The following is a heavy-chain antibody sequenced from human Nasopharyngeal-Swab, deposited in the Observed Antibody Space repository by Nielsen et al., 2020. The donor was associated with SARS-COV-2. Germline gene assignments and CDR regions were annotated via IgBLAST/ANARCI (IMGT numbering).Heavy chain of an antibody. Sequence: GESLKISCAASGFTFSNAWMNWVRQAPGKGLEWVGRIKSKTDGGTTDYAAPVKGRFTISRDDSKNTLYLQMNSLKTEDTAVYYCTTDLPWLFPPSITTFDYWGQGTLVTVSS. J-gene: IGHJ4*02. CDR2: IKSKTDGGTT. V-gene: IGHV3-15*07. CDR3: TTDLPWLFPPSITTFDY. CDR1: GFTFSNAW. D-gene: IGHD3-22*01.